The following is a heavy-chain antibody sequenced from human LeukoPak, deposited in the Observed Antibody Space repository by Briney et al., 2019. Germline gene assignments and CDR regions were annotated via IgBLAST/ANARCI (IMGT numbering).Heavy chain of an antibody. V-gene: IGHV3-23*01. Sequence: GGSLRLSCAASGFTFSSYAMSWVRQAPGKGLEWVSAISGSGGSTYYADSVKGRFTISRDNSKNTLYLQMNSLRAEDTAVYYCAKDYRGDMITFGGVIDPYWGQGTLVTVS. D-gene: IGHD3-16*02. CDR3: AKDYRGDMITFGGVIDPY. J-gene: IGHJ4*02. CDR2: ISGSGGST. CDR1: GFTFSSYA.